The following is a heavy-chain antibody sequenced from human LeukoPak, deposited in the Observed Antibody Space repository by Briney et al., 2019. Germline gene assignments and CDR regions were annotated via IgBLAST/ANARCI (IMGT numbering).Heavy chain of an antibody. V-gene: IGHV4-34*01. CDR2: INHSGST. CDR3: ARDSGTSGEVKFDP. J-gene: IGHJ5*02. CDR1: GGSFSGYY. Sequence: SETLSLTCAVYGGSFSGYYWSWIRQPPGKGLEWIGEINHSGSTNYNPSLKSRVTISVDTSKNQISLKLKSVTAADTAVYYCARDSGTSGEVKFDPWGQGALVTVSS. D-gene: IGHD3-10*01.